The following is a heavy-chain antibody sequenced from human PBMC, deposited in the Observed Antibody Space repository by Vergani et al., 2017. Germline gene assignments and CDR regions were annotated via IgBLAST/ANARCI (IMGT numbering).Heavy chain of an antibody. Sequence: EVQLLESGGGLVQPGGSLRLSCAASGFTFSSYSISWVRQAPGKGLEWVSAISGSGGSTYYADSVKGRFTISRDNSKNTLYLQMNSLRAEDTAVYYCAKDILGRSSGYGFPFDYWGQGTLVTVSS. CDR2: ISGSGGST. CDR3: AKDILGRSSGYGFPFDY. J-gene: IGHJ4*02. V-gene: IGHV3-23*01. CDR1: GFTFSSYS. D-gene: IGHD3-22*01.